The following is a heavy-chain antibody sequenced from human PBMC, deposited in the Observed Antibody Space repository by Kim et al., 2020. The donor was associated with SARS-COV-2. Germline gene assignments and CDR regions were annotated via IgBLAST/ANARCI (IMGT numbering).Heavy chain of an antibody. CDR2: IYYSGNT. J-gene: IGHJ2*01. D-gene: IGHD2-8*01. CDR1: GGSISSSRSYY. V-gene: IGHV4-39*01. Sequence: SETLSLTCTVSGGSISSSRSYYWGWIRQPPGKGLEWIGSIYYSGNTYYNPSLKSRVTISVDTTKNQYSRKLRSVTAADTAVYYCATMATHWYFDLWGRGTLVTVSS. CDR3: ATMATHWYFDL.